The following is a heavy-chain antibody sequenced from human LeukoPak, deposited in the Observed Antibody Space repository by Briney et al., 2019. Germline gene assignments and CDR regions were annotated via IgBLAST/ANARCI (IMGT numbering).Heavy chain of an antibody. J-gene: IGHJ4*02. CDR2: ISSSGSTI. V-gene: IGHV3-48*03. Sequence: PGGSLRLSCAASGFTFSSYEMNWVRQAPGKGLEWVSYISSSGSTIYYADSVKGRFTISRDNAKNSLYLQMNSLRAEDTAVYYCASALWGDPNYWGQGTLVTVSS. CDR1: GFTFSSYE. CDR3: ASALWGDPNY. D-gene: IGHD2-21*02.